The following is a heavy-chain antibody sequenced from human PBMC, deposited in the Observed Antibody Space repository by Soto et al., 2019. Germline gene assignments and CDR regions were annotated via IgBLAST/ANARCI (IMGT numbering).Heavy chain of an antibody. CDR2: ISGSGTIT. D-gene: IGHD1-1*01. Sequence: GGSLRLSCAASGFPFSSYAMTWVRQAPGKGLEWVSGISGSGTITYDADSVKGRFTISRDKSKNTLYLQMNSLRADDTAAYYCAKSLSASPNYFFDSWGQGTLVTVS. V-gene: IGHV3-23*01. CDR1: GFPFSSYA. J-gene: IGHJ4*02. CDR3: AKSLSASPNYFFDS.